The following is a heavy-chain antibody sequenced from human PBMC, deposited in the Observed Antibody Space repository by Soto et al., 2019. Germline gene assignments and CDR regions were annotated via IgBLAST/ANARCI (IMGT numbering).Heavy chain of an antibody. CDR3: ARGRAPDIVLIAGLGEFDY. CDR1: GGSISRGDYY. D-gene: IGHD2-8*01. V-gene: IGHV4-30-4*01. J-gene: IGHJ4*02. Sequence: PSETLSLTCTVSGGSISRGDYYWSWIRQPPGKGLEWIGYTYYSGSTYYNPSLKGRVTISVDTSKNQFSPKLSSVPAADTALYYCARGRAPDIVLIAGLGEFDYWGQGTLVTLYS. CDR2: TYYSGST.